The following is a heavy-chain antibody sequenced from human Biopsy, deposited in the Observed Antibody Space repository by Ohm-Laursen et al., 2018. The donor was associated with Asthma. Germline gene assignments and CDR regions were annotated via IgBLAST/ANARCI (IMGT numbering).Heavy chain of an antibody. J-gene: IGHJ3*02. Sequence: ASVKVSCKASGYNFISFAIHWVRQAPGQRLEWMGGINAGNGTTKYSQKFQGRVTISRDTSASTAYMDLSSLRSEDTAVYYCARTYYDFLTGQVNDAFAMWGQGTMVTVSS. D-gene: IGHD3-9*01. CDR1: GYNFISFA. CDR3: ARTYYDFLTGQVNDAFAM. CDR2: INAGNGTT. V-gene: IGHV1-3*01.